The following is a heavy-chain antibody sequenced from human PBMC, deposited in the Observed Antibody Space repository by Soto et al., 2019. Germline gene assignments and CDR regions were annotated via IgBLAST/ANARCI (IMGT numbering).Heavy chain of an antibody. CDR2: ISSSSSTI. CDR1: GFTFSIYS. CDR3: ARDRRPMYYNGSGHLDY. D-gene: IGHD3-10*01. J-gene: IGHJ4*02. V-gene: IGHV3-48*02. Sequence: PGGSLRLSCAVSGFTFSIYSMNWVRQAPGKGLEWVSYISSSSSTIYYADSVKGRFTISRDNAKNSPYLQMNSLRDEDTAVYYCARDRRPMYYNGSGHLDYWGQGTLVTVSS.